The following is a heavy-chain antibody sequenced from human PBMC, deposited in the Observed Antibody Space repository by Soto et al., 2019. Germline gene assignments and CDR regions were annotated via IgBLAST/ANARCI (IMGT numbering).Heavy chain of an antibody. CDR3: SFRYYDSSGYHDY. Sequence: GSLRLSCAGSGFTFSNYAVNWVRQAPGKGLEWVSYISSSSSTIYYADSVKGRFTISRDNAKNSLYLQMNSLRDEDTAVYYCSFRYYDSSGYHDYWGQGTLVTVSS. D-gene: IGHD3-22*01. CDR1: GFTFSNYA. CDR2: ISSSSSTI. J-gene: IGHJ4*02. V-gene: IGHV3-48*02.